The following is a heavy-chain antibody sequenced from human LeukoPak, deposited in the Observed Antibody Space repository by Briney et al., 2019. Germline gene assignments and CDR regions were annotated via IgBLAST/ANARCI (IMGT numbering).Heavy chain of an antibody. CDR2: INPNSGGT. V-gene: IGHV1-2*02. D-gene: IGHD2-2*01. CDR3: ARDFRRYQLLFPQNWFDP. Sequence: ASVKVSCKASGYTFTGYYMHWVRQAPGQGLEWMGWINPNSGGTNYAQKFQGRVTMTRDTSISTAYMELSRLRSDDTAVYYCARDFRRYQLLFPQNWFDPWGQGTLVTVSS. J-gene: IGHJ5*02. CDR1: GYTFTGYY.